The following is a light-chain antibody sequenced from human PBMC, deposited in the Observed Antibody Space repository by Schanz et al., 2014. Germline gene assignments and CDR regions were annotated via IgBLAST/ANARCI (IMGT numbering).Light chain of an antibody. Sequence: EIVLTQSPGTLSVSPGERATLSCRASQSVSRNLAWYQQQPGQAPRLLIHGASTRATGIPARFSGSGSGTEFTLTISSLQPDDVATYYCQQYQSYPWTFGQGTKVEIK. CDR3: QQYQSYPWT. CDR2: GAS. CDR1: QSVSRN. J-gene: IGKJ1*01. V-gene: IGKV3-15*01.